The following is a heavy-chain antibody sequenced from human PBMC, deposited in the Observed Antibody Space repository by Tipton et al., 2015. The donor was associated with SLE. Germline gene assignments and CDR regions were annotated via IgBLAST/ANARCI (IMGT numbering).Heavy chain of an antibody. CDR3: ARVGTYDSSGYYYDN. V-gene: IGHV4-31*03. Sequence: TLSLTCTVSGRPISSGGYYWSWIRQLPGRGLEWIGNIYYSGSPYYNPFLKSRVAISLDTSENQFSLRLTSVSAADTAVYYCARVGTYDSSGYYYDNWGQGMMVTVSS. CDR1: GRPISSGGYY. J-gene: IGHJ4*02. CDR2: IYYSGSP. D-gene: IGHD3-22*01.